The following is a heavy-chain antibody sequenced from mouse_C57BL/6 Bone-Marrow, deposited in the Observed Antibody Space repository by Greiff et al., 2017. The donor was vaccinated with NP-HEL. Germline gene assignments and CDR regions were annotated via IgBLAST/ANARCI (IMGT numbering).Heavy chain of an antibody. CDR1: GFTFSSYG. CDR2: ISSGGSYT. Sequence: EVMLVESGGDLVKPGGSLKLSCAASGFTFSSYGMSWVRQTPDKRLEWVATISSGGSYTYYPDSVKGRFTISRDNAKNTLYLQMSSLTSEDTAMYYCARHGGYYAMDYWGQGTSVTVSS. J-gene: IGHJ4*01. V-gene: IGHV5-6*01. CDR3: ARHGGYYAMDY.